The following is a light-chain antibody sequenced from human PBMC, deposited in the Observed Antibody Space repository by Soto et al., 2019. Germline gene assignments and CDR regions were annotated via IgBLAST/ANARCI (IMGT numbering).Light chain of an antibody. CDR3: QQYDDWPWT. Sequence: EIVLTQSPATLSVSPGDRATLSCRASQSVNSNLDWYHLKPGQAPRLLIYGASIRDAGIPARFTGSESGTEFTLSISSLQSEDFEVYYCQQYDDWPWTFGHGTKVEIK. CDR1: QSVNSN. V-gene: IGKV3-15*01. J-gene: IGKJ1*01. CDR2: GAS.